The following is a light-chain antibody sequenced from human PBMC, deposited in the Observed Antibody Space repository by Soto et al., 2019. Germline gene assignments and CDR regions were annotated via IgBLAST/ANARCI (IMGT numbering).Light chain of an antibody. J-gene: IGKJ5*01. CDR3: QQYNSWPPIT. CDR2: DAS. CDR1: ESVSRN. Sequence: EIVMTQSPAILSVSPGERATLSCRASESVSRNLAWYQQKPGQAPRLLIYDASTRATGIPDRFSGGGSGTEFTLTISSLQSEDFVVYYCQQYNSWPPITFGLGTRLEI. V-gene: IGKV3-15*01.